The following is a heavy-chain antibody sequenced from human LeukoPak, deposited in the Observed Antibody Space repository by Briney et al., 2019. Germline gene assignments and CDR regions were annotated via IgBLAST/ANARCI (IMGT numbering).Heavy chain of an antibody. Sequence: GGSLRLSCAASGFTVSSNYMSWVRQAPGKGLEWVSVTYSGGSTYYADSVKGRFTISRDNSKNTLYLQMNSLRAEDTAVYYCARGPRGGLGMNYWGQGTLVTVSS. V-gene: IGHV3-53*01. J-gene: IGHJ4*02. CDR1: GFTVSSNY. CDR2: TYSGGST. D-gene: IGHD7-27*01. CDR3: ARGPRGGLGMNY.